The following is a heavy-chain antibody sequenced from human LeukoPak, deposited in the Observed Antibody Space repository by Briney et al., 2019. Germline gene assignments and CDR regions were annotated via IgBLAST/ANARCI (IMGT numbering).Heavy chain of an antibody. CDR2: ISGSGGST. J-gene: IGHJ4*02. D-gene: IGHD2-8*01. Sequence: PGGSLRLSCAASGFTFTSYAMSWVRQAPGRGLEWVSGISGSGGSTYYADSVTGRFTISRDNSKNTLYLQMNSLRAEDTAVYYCAKRGCDTNGCPYYFDYWGQGTLVTVSS. CDR3: AKRGCDTNGCPYYFDY. V-gene: IGHV3-23*01. CDR1: GFTFTSYA.